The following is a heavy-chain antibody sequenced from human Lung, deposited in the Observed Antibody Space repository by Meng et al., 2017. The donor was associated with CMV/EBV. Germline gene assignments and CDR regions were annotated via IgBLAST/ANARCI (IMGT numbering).Heavy chain of an antibody. CDR3: ASGGRGIAARGWFDP. V-gene: IGHV4-31*03. CDR2: IYYSGST. D-gene: IGHD6-6*01. Sequence: LXXPVSGCSISGGGYYWSWIRQHPGKGLEWIGYIYYSGSTYYNPSLKCRVTISVDTSKNQFSLKLSSVTAADTAVYYCASGGRGIAARGWFDPWGQGTXVTVSS. CDR1: GCSISGGGYY. J-gene: IGHJ5*02.